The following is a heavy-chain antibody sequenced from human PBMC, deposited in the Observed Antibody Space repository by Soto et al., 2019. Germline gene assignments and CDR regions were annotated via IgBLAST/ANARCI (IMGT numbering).Heavy chain of an antibody. Sequence: PGGSLRLSCAASGFTLSSFTMSWVRQAPGKGLEWVSNIRDSDDRTLYADSVKGRFTISTDNSKDLLYLQMNSLRVEDTAIYYFVRDYHPHSSSIPLDYWGQGTLVTVSS. CDR3: VRDYHPHSSSIPLDY. V-gene: IGHV3-23*01. CDR1: GFTLSSFT. J-gene: IGHJ4*02. D-gene: IGHD6-13*01. CDR2: IRDSDDRT.